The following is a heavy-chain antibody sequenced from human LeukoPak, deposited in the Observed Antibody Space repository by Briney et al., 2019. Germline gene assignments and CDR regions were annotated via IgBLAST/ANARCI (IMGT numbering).Heavy chain of an antibody. CDR1: RGSISGYS. CDR2: IYHSGDT. D-gene: IGHD4/OR15-4a*01. CDR3: VRGPYGASISKWFDP. V-gene: IGHV4-59*01. J-gene: IGHJ5*02. Sequence: PLETLSLTCTVSRGSISGYSWSWIRQSPGGGLEWIGYIYHSGDTAYNPSLRSRVTMSVDTSKNQFSLQLRSMTTADTAVYYCVRGPYGASISKWFDPWGQGTQVIVSP.